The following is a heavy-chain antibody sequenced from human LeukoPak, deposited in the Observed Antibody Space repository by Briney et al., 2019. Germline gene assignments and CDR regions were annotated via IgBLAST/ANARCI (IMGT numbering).Heavy chain of an antibody. CDR2: IYYSGST. D-gene: IGHD6-19*01. CDR3: ARDSSSGWFDY. Sequence: SETLSLTCTVSGGSISSGDYYWSWIRQPPGKGLEWIGYIYYSGSTNYNPSLKSRVTISVDTSKNQFSLKLSSVTAADTAVYYCARDSSSGWFDYWGQGTLVTVSS. J-gene: IGHJ4*02. CDR1: GGSISSGDYY. V-gene: IGHV4-61*08.